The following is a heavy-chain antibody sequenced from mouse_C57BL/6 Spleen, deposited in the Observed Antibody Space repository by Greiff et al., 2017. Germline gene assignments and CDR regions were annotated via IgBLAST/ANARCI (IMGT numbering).Heavy chain of an antibody. D-gene: IGHD1-1*01. V-gene: IGHV1-50*01. Sequence: VQLKESGAELVQPGASVKLSCKASGYTFTSYWMQWVKQRPGQGLEWIGEIDPTDSYTNYNQKFKGKATLTVDTSSSTAYMQLSSLTSEDTAVYYCAREWYYYGSSAWFAYRGQGTLVTVSA. CDR1: GYTFTSYW. CDR2: IDPTDSYT. CDR3: AREWYYYGSSAWFAY. J-gene: IGHJ3*01.